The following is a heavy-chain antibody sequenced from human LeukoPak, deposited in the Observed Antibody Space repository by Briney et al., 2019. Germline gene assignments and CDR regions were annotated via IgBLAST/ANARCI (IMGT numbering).Heavy chain of an antibody. D-gene: IGHD5-12*01. CDR1: GGSFSGYY. Sequence: SETLSLTCAVYGGSFSGYYWSWIRQPPGKGLEWIGRIYTSGSTNYNPSLKSRVTISVDTSKNQFSLKLSSVTAADTAVYYCARERGYSGYDLYYYYYYYMDVWGKGTTVTISS. J-gene: IGHJ6*03. CDR2: IYTSGST. CDR3: ARERGYSGYDLYYYYYYYMDV. V-gene: IGHV4-4*08.